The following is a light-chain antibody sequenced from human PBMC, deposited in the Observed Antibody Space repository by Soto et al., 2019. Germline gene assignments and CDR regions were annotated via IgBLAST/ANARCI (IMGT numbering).Light chain of an antibody. J-gene: IGKJ1*01. CDR1: QSISSW. V-gene: IGKV1-5*03. CDR3: QQFNNYPWT. Sequence: DIQMTQSPSTLSASVGDRVTITCRASQSISSWLAWYQQKPGKAPKLLIYKASSLESGVPSRFSGSGSGTEFTLTISSRLPDDFATYYCQQFNNYPWTFGQGTRVEIK. CDR2: KAS.